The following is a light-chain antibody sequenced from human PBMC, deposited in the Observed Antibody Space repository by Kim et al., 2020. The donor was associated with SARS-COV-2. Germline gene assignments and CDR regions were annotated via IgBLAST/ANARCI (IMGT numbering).Light chain of an antibody. V-gene: IGKV3-15*01. CDR3: QQYNGWPPSWT. J-gene: IGKJ1*01. CDR1: QSVSSD. CDR2: GAS. Sequence: PGERATRSCRASQSVSSDLAWYQQTPGQAPRLHIFGASTRATGIPGRFIGIGAGTEFTLTISSLQSEDFAVYSCQQYNGWPPSWTFGQGTRVEIK.